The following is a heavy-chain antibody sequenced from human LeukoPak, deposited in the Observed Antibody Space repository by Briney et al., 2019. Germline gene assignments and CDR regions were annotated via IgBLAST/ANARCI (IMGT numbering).Heavy chain of an antibody. D-gene: IGHD3-3*01. Sequence: GGSLRLSCAASGFTFSSYWMHWVRQAPGKGLVWVSRISSDESSTSYADSVKGRFTISRDNAKNTLYLQMNSLRAEDTAVYYCAKLERFLEWLTPFDYWGQGTLVTVSS. J-gene: IGHJ4*02. CDR2: ISSDESST. V-gene: IGHV3-74*01. CDR1: GFTFSSYW. CDR3: AKLERFLEWLTPFDY.